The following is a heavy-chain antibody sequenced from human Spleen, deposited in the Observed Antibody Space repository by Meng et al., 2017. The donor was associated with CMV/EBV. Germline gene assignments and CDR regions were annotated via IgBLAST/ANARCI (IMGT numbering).Heavy chain of an antibody. V-gene: IGHV2-5*02. Sequence: LEESGPTLVQPTQTAPVTSICSGFSRRTSGLGVGWIRQPPGTARELLDLIYWDDDKRYSPSLKSRLTITKDTSKNQVVLTMTNMDPVDTATYYCVHRRGYSYGPLDYWGQGTLVTVSS. CDR1: GFSRRTSGLG. D-gene: IGHD5-18*01. J-gene: IGHJ4*02. CDR3: VHRRGYSYGPLDY. CDR2: IYWDDDK.